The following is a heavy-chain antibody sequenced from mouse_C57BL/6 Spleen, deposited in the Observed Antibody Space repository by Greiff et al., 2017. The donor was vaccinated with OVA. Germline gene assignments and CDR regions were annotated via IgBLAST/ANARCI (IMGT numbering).Heavy chain of an antibody. V-gene: IGHV1-15*01. J-gene: IGHJ2*01. CDR1: GYTFTDYE. D-gene: IGHD1-1*01. CDR3: TGYYYGRGASYFDY. Sequence: VQLQQSGAELVRPGASVTLSCKASGYTFTDYEMHWVKQTPVHGLEWIGAIYPETGGTAYNQKFKGKAILTADKSSSTAYMELRSLTSEDSAVYYGTGYYYGRGASYFDYWGQGTTLTVSS. CDR2: IYPETGGT.